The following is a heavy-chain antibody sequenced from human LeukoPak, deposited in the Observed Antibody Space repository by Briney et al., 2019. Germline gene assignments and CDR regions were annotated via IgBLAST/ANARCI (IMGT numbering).Heavy chain of an antibody. Sequence: GGSLRLSCAASGFTFKNYGMHWVRQPPGKGLEWVAYVRYDDTQKDYAKSVKGRFTISRDNSKNTLYLQMNSLRAEDTAVYYCAKDRITWGQGTLVTVSS. CDR3: AKDRIT. V-gene: IGHV3-30*02. CDR1: GFTFKNYG. J-gene: IGHJ5*02. CDR2: VRYDDTQK.